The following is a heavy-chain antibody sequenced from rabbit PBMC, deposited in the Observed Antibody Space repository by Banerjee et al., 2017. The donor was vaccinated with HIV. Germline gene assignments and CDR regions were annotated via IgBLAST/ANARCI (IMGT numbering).Heavy chain of an antibody. Sequence: QEQLEESGGGLVKPEGSLTLTCKASGFDFSNYYMTWVRQAPGKGLEWIACINTISGDTVYATWAKGRFTISKASWTTVTLQMTSLTAADTATYFCARDLAGVIGWNFDLWGPGTLVTVS. CDR1: GFDFSNYYM. CDR2: INTISGDT. V-gene: IGHV1S45*01. D-gene: IGHD4-1*01. CDR3: ARDLAGVIGWNFDL. J-gene: IGHJ4*01.